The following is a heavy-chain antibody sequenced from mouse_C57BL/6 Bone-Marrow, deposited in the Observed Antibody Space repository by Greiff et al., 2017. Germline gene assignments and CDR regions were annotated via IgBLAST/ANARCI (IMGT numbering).Heavy chain of an antibody. D-gene: IGHD2-3*01. CDR2: ISYDGSN. J-gene: IGHJ4*01. CDR3: ARDFDGYWYAMDY. CDR1: GYSITSGYY. Sequence: ESGPGLVKPSQSLSLTCSVTGYSITSGYYWNWIRQFPGNKLEWMGYISYDGSNNYNPSLKNRISITRDTSKNQFFLKLNSVTTEDTATYYCARDFDGYWYAMDYWGQGTSVTVSS. V-gene: IGHV3-6*01.